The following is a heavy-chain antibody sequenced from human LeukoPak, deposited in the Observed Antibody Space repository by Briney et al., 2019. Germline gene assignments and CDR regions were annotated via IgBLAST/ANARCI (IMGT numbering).Heavy chain of an antibody. Sequence: ASVKVSCKASGYTFTGYYMHWVRQAPGQGLEGMGWINPNSGGTNYAQKFQGRVTMTRDTSISTAYMELSRLRSDDTAVYYCARAIWSSSWYYFDYWGQGTLVTVSS. CDR1: GYTFTGYY. J-gene: IGHJ4*02. CDR2: INPNSGGT. D-gene: IGHD6-13*01. CDR3: ARAIWSSSWYYFDY. V-gene: IGHV1-2*02.